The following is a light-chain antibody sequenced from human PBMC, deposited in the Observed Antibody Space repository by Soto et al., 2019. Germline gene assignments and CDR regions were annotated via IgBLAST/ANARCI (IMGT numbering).Light chain of an antibody. J-gene: IGKJ1*01. CDR2: GAS. Sequence: EIVLTQSPGTLSLSPGERATLSCRAGQSVSSSFLAWYQQKPGQAPRLLIYGASNRATGSPDRFSGSGSGTEFTLTISRLEPEDFAVYYCQQYVTSPWAFGQGTKVAIE. CDR3: QQYVTSPWA. CDR1: QSVSSSF. V-gene: IGKV3-20*01.